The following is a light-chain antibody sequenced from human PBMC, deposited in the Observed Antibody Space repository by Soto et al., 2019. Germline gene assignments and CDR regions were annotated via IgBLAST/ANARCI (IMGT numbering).Light chain of an antibody. Sequence: DIQMTQSPSSLSASVGDRVIITCWASQGIRDSLAWFQQRPGRAPKSLMSSASHLQRGVPSRFSGSGSGTDFTLTITNLQPEDFATYYCQQYDRYPHTFGQGTKLQIK. CDR1: QGIRDS. CDR2: SAS. V-gene: IGKV1-16*01. J-gene: IGKJ2*01. CDR3: QQYDRYPHT.